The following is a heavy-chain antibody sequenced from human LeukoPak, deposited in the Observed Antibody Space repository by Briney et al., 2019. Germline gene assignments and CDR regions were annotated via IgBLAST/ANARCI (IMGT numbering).Heavy chain of an antibody. D-gene: IGHD5-24*01. CDR2: IIPILGIA. CDR1: GGTFSSYT. CDR3: ARGGRDGYNFYFDY. Sequence: SVKVSCKASGGTFSSYTISWVRQAPGQGLEWMGRIIPILGIANYAQKFQGRVTITADKSTSTAYMELSSLRSEDTAVYYCARGGRDGYNFYFDYWGQGTLVTVSS. V-gene: IGHV1-69*02. J-gene: IGHJ4*02.